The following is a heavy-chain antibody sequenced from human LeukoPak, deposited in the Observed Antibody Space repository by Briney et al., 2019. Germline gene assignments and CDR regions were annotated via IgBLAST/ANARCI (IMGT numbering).Heavy chain of an antibody. J-gene: IGHJ4*02. CDR1: GFTVSNNY. CDR3: AREPYVQLWLFGGGIGGFIDY. CDR2: IYSGGST. Sequence: GGSLRLSCAAYGFTVSNNYLTWVRQAPGKGLEWVSVIYSGGSTYYADSVKGRFSISRDQSKNTLYLQMNSLSAEDTAVYYCAREPYVQLWLFGGGIGGFIDYWGQGTLVTVSS. V-gene: IGHV3-66*01. D-gene: IGHD5-18*01.